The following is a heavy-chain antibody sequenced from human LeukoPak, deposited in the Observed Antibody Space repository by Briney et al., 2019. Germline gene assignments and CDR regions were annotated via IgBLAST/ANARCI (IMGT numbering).Heavy chain of an antibody. CDR3: AKDTRSGGSFDY. CDR2: ISGSGGST. D-gene: IGHD3-10*02. V-gene: IGHV3-23*01. Sequence: GGSLRLSCAASGFTFSSYDMTWVRQAPGKGLEWVSAISGSGGSTYYVDSVKGRFTISRDNSNNTLYLQMNSLRAEDTAVYYCAKDTRSGGSFDYWGQGTLVTVSS. CDR1: GFTFSSYD. J-gene: IGHJ4*02.